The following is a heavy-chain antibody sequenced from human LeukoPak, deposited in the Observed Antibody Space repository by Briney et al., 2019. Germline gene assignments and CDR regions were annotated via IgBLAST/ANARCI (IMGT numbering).Heavy chain of an antibody. V-gene: IGHV1-46*03. J-gene: IGHJ4*02. Sequence: ASVKVSCKASGYTFTSYYMHWVRQAPGQGLEWMGIINPSGGSTSYAQKFQGRVTMTSDTSTSTVYMELSSLRSEDTAVYYCARSYSAVAFDYWGQGTLVTVSS. CDR3: ARSYSAVAFDY. CDR1: GYTFTSYY. CDR2: INPSGGST. D-gene: IGHD6-19*01.